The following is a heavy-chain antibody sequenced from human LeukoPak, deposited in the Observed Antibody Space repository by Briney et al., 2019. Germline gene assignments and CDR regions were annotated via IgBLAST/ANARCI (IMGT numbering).Heavy chain of an antibody. V-gene: IGHV4-38-2*01. CDR3: ARGRGYSSSSGDY. Sequence: SETLSLTCAVSGYSISSGYYWGWIRQPPGKGLEWIGSIYHSGSTYYNPSLKSRVTISVDTSKNQFSLKLSSVTAADTAVYYCARGRGYSSSSGDYWGQGTLVTVSS. D-gene: IGHD6-6*01. J-gene: IGHJ4*02. CDR2: IYHSGST. CDR1: GYSISSGYY.